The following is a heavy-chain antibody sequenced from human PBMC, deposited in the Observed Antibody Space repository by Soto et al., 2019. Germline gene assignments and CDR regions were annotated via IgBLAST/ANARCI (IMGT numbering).Heavy chain of an antibody. CDR2: ISGSGGST. V-gene: IGHV3-23*01. J-gene: IGHJ4*02. D-gene: IGHD2-21*01. Sequence: GGSLRLSCAASGFPFNNAWMSWVRQAPGKGLEWVSAISGSGGSTYYADSVKGRFTISRDNSKNTLYLQMNSLRAEDTAVYYCAKENSAGLVDYWGQGTLVTVSS. CDR1: GFPFNNAW. CDR3: AKENSAGLVDY.